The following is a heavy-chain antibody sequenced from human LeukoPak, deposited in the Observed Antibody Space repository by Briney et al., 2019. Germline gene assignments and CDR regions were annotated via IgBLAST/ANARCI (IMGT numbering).Heavy chain of an antibody. CDR2: VSPGGYT. D-gene: IGHD2-21*01. V-gene: IGHV4-34*01. CDR1: GVAVDDYY. J-gene: IGHJ5*02. Sequence: PSETLSLTCAVSGVAVDDYYWSWIRQSTEKGLEWLGEVSPGGYTTYNPSLKSRVIISEDTSENQLSLNVTSVTAADTALYYCASIRCGLGQDRCYNHWAQGSLVTVSS. CDR3: ASIRCGLGQDRCYNH.